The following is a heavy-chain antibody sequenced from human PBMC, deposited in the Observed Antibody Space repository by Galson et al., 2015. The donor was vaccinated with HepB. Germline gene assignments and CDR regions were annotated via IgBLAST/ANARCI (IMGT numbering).Heavy chain of an antibody. CDR3: LLMTDGSGSYYNGVDY. CDR1: GGTFSSYT. J-gene: IGHJ4*02. D-gene: IGHD3-10*01. CDR2: IIPILGIA. V-gene: IGHV1-69*02. Sequence: SVKVSCKASGGTFSSYTISWVRQAPGQGLEWMGRIIPILGIANYAQKFQGRVTITADKSTSTAYMELSSLRSEDTAVYYCLLMTDGSGSYYNGVDYWGQGTLVTVSS.